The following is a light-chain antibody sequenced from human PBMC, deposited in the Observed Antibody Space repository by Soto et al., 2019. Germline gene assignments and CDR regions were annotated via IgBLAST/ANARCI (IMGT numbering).Light chain of an antibody. CDR1: QAISSW. CDR3: QQYASIPLT. J-gene: IGKJ4*01. V-gene: IGKV1D-16*01. CDR2: AAS. Sequence: DIQMTQSPSSLSASVGDRVTITCRASQAISSWLAWYQQKPEKAPNLLISAASSLQSGVPSRFRGSGSGTDFSLTISNLQHEHSPTYYCQQYASIPLTFGGGTKVDIK.